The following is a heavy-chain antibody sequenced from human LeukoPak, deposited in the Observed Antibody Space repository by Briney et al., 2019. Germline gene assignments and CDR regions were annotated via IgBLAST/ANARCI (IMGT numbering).Heavy chain of an antibody. J-gene: IGHJ6*03. V-gene: IGHV4-39*07. CDR1: GGSISSSSYY. CDR2: IYYSGST. Sequence: SETLSLTCTVSGGSISSSSYYWGWIRQPPGKGLEWIGSIYYSGSTYYNPSLKSRVTISVDTSKNQFSLKLSSVTAADTAVYYCARAGYYYGSGSYYQPAGVYYYYMDVWGKGTTVTVSS. D-gene: IGHD3-10*01. CDR3: ARAGYYYGSGSYYQPAGVYYYYMDV.